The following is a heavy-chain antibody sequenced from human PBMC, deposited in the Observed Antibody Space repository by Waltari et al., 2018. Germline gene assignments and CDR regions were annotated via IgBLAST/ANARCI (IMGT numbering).Heavy chain of an antibody. V-gene: IGHV4-30-2*01. Sequence: QLQLQESGSGLVKPSQTLYPTCAVSGGSIRSGGYSWSLLRQPPGKGLEWIGYIYHSGSTYYNPSLKSRVTISVDRSKNQFSLKLSSVTAADTAVYYCARLYSSFDAFDIWGQGTMVTVSS. CDR3: ARLYSSFDAFDI. CDR2: IYHSGST. CDR1: GGSIRSGGYS. J-gene: IGHJ3*02. D-gene: IGHD6-6*01.